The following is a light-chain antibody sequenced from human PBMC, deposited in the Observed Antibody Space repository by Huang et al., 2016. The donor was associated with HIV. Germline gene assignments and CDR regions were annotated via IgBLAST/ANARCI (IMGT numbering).Light chain of an antibody. CDR2: KAA. Sequence: DIQMTQSPSTLSASIGDRVTITCRASQTITWWLAWYQQKPGKAPKVLIYKAASLESGVPSRFIGSGSATEFTLTISSLQPDDFATYYCQQYNAYPWTFGQGTKVEI. CDR1: QTITWW. J-gene: IGKJ1*01. CDR3: QQYNAYPWT. V-gene: IGKV1-5*03.